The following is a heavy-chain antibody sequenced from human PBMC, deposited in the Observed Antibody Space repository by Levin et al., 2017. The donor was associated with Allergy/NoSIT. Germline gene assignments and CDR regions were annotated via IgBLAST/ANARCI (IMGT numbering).Heavy chain of an antibody. V-gene: IGHV4-39*01. D-gene: IGHD3-9*01. J-gene: IGHJ4*02. CDR2: IYYSGST. CDR1: GGSISSSSYY. CDR3: ARWTDYDIVTGERYYFDY. Sequence: SETLSLTCTVSGGSISSSSYYWGWIRQPPGKGLEWIGTIYYSGSTYYNPSLKSRVTISVDTSKNQFSLKLSSVTAADPAVYYCARWTDYDIVTGERYYFDYWGQGTLVTVSS.